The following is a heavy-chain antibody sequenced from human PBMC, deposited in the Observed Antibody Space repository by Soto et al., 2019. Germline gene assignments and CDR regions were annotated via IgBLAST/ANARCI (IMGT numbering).Heavy chain of an antibody. CDR3: VKNRGGGSYTNWYFAS. Sequence: EVQLLDSGGGLVQPGGSLRLSCAASGFTFSCCAMSWVRQAPGKGLEWVSTIHGDGDYMQYTDSVKGRFTISRDNSRNTLNLQMDRLRGDDTAVYYCVKNRGGGSYTNWYFASWGRGTLVTVSS. V-gene: IGHV3-23*01. J-gene: IGHJ2*01. D-gene: IGHD1-26*01. CDR2: IHGDGDYM. CDR1: GFTFSCCA.